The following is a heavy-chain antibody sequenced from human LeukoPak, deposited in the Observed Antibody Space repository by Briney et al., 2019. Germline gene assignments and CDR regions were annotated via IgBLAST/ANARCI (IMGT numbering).Heavy chain of an antibody. Sequence: GASVKVSCKASGYTFTSYYMHWVRQAPGQGLEWMGIINPSGGSTSYAQKFQGRVTMTRDTSTSTVYMELSSLRSEDTAVYYCARAQLGEMATIRDYYYYMDVWGKGTTVTVSS. V-gene: IGHV1-46*01. CDR3: ARAQLGEMATIRDYYYYMDV. D-gene: IGHD5-24*01. CDR2: INPSGGST. CDR1: GYTFTSYY. J-gene: IGHJ6*03.